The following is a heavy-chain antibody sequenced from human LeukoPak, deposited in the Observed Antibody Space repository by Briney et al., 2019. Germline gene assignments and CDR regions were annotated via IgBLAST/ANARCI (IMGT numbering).Heavy chain of an antibody. CDR1: GDSSSNTIFY. CDR3: ARDYTLYISGWFLDY. CDR2: IHYSGTT. Sequence: SETLSLTCTVSGDSSSNTIFYWGWIRQPPGKGLEWIGSIHYSGTTHYNPSLKSRVTISVDTSKNQFSLKLTSVTAADTAVYYCARDYTLYISGWFLDYWAQGTLVTVSS. D-gene: IGHD6-19*01. J-gene: IGHJ4*02. V-gene: IGHV4-39*07.